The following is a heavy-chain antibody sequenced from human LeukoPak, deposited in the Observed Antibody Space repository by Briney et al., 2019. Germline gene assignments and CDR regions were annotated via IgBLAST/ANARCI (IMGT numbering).Heavy chain of an antibody. CDR3: ARVWGYDFWSGYYSYYYYYMDV. J-gene: IGHJ6*03. V-gene: IGHV4-59*11. Sequence: SETLSLTCTVSGGSISSHYWSWIRQPPGKGLEWIGYIYYSGSTNYNPSLKSRVTISVDTSKNQFSLKLSSVTAADTAAYYCARVWGYDFWSGYYSYYYYYMDVWGKGTTVTVSS. CDR1: GGSISSHY. D-gene: IGHD3-3*01. CDR2: IYYSGST.